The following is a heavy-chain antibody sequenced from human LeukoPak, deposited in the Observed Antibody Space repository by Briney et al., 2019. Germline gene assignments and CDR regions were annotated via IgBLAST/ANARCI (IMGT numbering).Heavy chain of an antibody. CDR2: ITGSGDST. D-gene: IGHD1-1*01. CDR1: GFTFSHSA. V-gene: IGHV3-23*01. Sequence: PGGSLRLSCAASGFTFSHSAMTWVRQAQGKGLEWVSLITGSGDSTYHADSVKGRFTISRDNSKSTLFLQMNSLRVDDTAVYYCAKTTRGATASDYWGRGTLVTVSS. CDR3: AKTTRGATASDY. J-gene: IGHJ4*02.